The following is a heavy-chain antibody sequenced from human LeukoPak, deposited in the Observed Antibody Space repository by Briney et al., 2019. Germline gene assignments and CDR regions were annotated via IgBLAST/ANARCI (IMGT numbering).Heavy chain of an antibody. CDR3: ARGSVTGNYYYYYMDV. CDR2: IYYSGST. J-gene: IGHJ6*03. CDR1: GGSISSGAYY. D-gene: IGHD1-20*01. Sequence: PSQTLSLSCTVSGGSISSGAYYWSWIRPHPGKGLEWIGYIYYSGSTYYNPSLKSRVTISVDTSKNQFSLKLSSVTAADTAVYYCARGSVTGNYYYYYMDVWGKGTTVTVSS. V-gene: IGHV4-31*02.